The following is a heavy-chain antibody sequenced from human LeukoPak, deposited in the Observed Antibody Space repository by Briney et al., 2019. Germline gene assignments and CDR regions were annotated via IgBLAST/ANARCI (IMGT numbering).Heavy chain of an antibody. CDR3: ATYSSSWYLGY. D-gene: IGHD6-13*01. CDR2: IYHSGST. CDR1: GGSISSSNW. Sequence: SETLSLTCAVSGGSISSSNWWSWVRQLPGKGLEWIGEIYHSGSTNYNPSLKSRVTISVDKSKNQFSLKLSSVTAADTAVYYCATYSSSWYLGYWGQGTLVTVSS. V-gene: IGHV4-4*02. J-gene: IGHJ4*02.